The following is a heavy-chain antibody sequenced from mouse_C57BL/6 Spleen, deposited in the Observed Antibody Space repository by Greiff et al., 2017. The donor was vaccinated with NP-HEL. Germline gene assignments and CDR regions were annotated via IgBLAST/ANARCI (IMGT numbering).Heavy chain of an antibody. J-gene: IGHJ4*01. CDR1: GFNIKNTY. CDR2: IDPANGNT. V-gene: IGHV14-3*01. D-gene: IGHD2-3*01. Sequence: VHVKQSVAELVRPGASVKLSCTASGFNIKNTYMHWVKQRPEQGLEWIGRIDPANGNTKYAPKFQGKATITADTSSNTAYLQLSSLTSEDTAIYYCARSSDGYYEAMDYWGQGTSVTVSS. CDR3: ARSSDGYYEAMDY.